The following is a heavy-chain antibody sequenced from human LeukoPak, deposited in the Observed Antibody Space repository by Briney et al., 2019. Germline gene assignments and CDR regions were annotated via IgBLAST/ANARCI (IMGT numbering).Heavy chain of an antibody. V-gene: IGHV4-59*01. Sequence: SETLSLTCTVSGGSISNYYWSWIRQPPGKGLEWIGYIYYSGSTNYNPSLKSRVTISVDTSKNQFSLKLSSVTAADTAVYYCARGDKAFDIWGQGTMVTVSS. CDR2: IYYSGST. J-gene: IGHJ3*02. CDR1: GGSISNYY. CDR3: ARGDKAFDI. D-gene: IGHD1-26*01.